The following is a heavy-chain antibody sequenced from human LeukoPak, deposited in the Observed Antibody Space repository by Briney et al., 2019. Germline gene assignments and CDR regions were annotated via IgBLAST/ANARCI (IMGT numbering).Heavy chain of an antibody. CDR1: GGSISSYY. V-gene: IGHV4-39*01. D-gene: IGHD4-23*01. Sequence: SETLSLTCTVSGGSISSYYWGWIRQPPGKGLEWIGSIYYSGSTYYNPSLKSRVTISVDTSKNQFSLKLSSVTAADTAVYYCARNYGGPFDYWGQGTLVTVSS. CDR2: IYYSGST. CDR3: ARNYGGPFDY. J-gene: IGHJ4*02.